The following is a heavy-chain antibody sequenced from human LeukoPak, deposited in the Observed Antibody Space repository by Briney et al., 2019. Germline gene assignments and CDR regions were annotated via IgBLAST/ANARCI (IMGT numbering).Heavy chain of an antibody. D-gene: IGHD3-22*01. CDR1: GLTFDDYA. J-gene: IGHJ3*02. V-gene: IGHV3-9*01. CDR3: AKDISAYYYDSSGYLRAFDI. CDR2: IRWNSGSI. Sequence: PGGSLRLSCAASGLTFDDYAMHWVRQAPGKGLEWVSGIRWNSGSIGYADSVKGRFTISRDNAKDSLYLQMNSLRAEDTALYYCAKDISAYYYDSSGYLRAFDIWGQGTMVTVSS.